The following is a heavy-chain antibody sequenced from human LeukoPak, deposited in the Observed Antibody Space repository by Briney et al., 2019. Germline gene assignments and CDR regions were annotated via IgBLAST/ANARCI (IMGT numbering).Heavy chain of an antibody. D-gene: IGHD2-2*01. J-gene: IGHJ5*02. Sequence: ASVKVSCKASGYSFNTYGISWVRQAPGQGLEWMGCVSADNGETNYAQKFQGRVTMTTDTSTSTAYMELRSQRSDDTAVYYCARDYQLLLLWDCFDPWGQGTLVSVSS. V-gene: IGHV1-18*01. CDR2: VSADNGET. CDR3: ARDYQLLLLWDCFDP. CDR1: GYSFNTYG.